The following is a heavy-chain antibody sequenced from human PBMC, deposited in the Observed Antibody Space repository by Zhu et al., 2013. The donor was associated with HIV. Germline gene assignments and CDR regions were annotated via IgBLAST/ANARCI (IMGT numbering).Heavy chain of an antibody. D-gene: IGHD6-13*01. Sequence: QVLLVQSGAEVKKPGASVRVSCKTSGYIFTDYYIHWLRQAPGQGLEWMGWMNPHSGHSGYAQKFQGRGTMTMNTSISTVYMELSSLRSEDTAVYYCARGRSGSSLHNYGMDVWGQGTAITVTS. CDR2: MNPHSGHS. CDR3: ARGRSGSSLHNYGMDV. J-gene: IGHJ6*02. CDR1: GYIFTDYY. V-gene: IGHV1-8*02.